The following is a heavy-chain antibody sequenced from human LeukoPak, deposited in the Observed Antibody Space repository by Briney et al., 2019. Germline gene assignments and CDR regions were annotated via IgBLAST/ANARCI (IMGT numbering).Heavy chain of an antibody. CDR2: MSYDGSEK. D-gene: IGHD5-18*01. V-gene: IGHV3-30*18. CDR1: GFIFSSYG. CDR3: AKDATWIQHFDY. Sequence: PGRSLRLSCAASGFIFSSYGMLWVRQAPGKGLEWVAVMSYDGSEKYYADSVKGRFTISRDNSKNTLYLQLNSLRAEDTAVYYCAKDATWIQHFDYWGQGTLVIVSS. J-gene: IGHJ4*02.